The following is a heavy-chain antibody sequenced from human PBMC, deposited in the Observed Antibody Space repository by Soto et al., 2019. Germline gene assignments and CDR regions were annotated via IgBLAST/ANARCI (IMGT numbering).Heavy chain of an antibody. V-gene: IGHV4-39*01. CDR1: VGSISSSSYY. Sequence: SETLSLTCTVSVGSISSSSYYWGWIRQPPGKGLEWIGSIYYSGSTYYNPSLKSRVTISVDTSKNQFSLKLSPVTAADTAVYYCARHWRKDYYYYGMDVWGQGTTVTVSS. D-gene: IGHD2-15*01. CDR3: ARHWRKDYYYYGMDV. J-gene: IGHJ6*02. CDR2: IYYSGST.